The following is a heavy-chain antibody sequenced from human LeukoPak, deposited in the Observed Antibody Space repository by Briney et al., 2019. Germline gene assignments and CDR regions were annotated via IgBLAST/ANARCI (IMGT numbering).Heavy chain of an antibody. CDR2: IIPIFGTA. V-gene: IGHV1-69*06. CDR1: GGTFSSYA. D-gene: IGHD3-10*01. J-gene: IGHJ4*02. CDR3: VRATGVWFGELLPIDY. Sequence: SVKVSCKASGGTFSSYAISWVRQAPGQGLEWMGGIIPIFGTANYAQKFQGRVTITADKSTSTAYMELSSLRSEDTAVYYCVRATGVWFGELLPIDYWGQGTLVTVSS.